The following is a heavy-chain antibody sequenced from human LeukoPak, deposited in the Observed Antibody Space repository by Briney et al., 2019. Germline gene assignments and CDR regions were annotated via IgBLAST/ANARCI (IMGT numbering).Heavy chain of an antibody. CDR1: GYTFTSYY. CDR3: ARDSSSWYRSFDP. CDR2: INPSGGST. V-gene: IGHV1-46*01. J-gene: IGHJ5*02. D-gene: IGHD6-13*01. Sequence: GASVKVSCKASGYTFTSYYMHWVRQAPGQGLEWMGIINPSGGSTSYAQKFQGRVTMTRDTSTSTVYMELSSLRSEDTAAYYCARDSSSWYRSFDPWGQGTLVTVSS.